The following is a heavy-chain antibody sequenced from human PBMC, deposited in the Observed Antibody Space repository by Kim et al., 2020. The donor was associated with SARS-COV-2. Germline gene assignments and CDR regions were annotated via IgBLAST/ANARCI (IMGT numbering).Heavy chain of an antibody. D-gene: IGHD2-2*01. CDR2: MNPNSGNT. CDR3: ARALRGYCSSTSCYYYYYYMDV. CDR1: GYTFTSYD. Sequence: ASVKVSCKASGYTFTSYDINWVRQATGQGLEWMGWMNPNSGNTGYAQKFQGRVTMTRNTSISTAYMELSSLRSEDTAVYYCARALRGYCSSTSCYYYYYYMDVWGQGTTVTVSS. V-gene: IGHV1-8*01. J-gene: IGHJ6*03.